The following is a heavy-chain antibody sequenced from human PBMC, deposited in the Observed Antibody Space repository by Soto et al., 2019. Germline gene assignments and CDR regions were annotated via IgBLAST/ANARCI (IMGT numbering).Heavy chain of an antibody. D-gene: IGHD3-10*01. V-gene: IGHV4-31*03. J-gene: IGHJ5*02. CDR2: IYYSGST. CDR3: ARDFSGSGSYYNWFDP. Sequence: SETLSLTCTVSGGSISSGGYYWSWIRQHPGKGLEWIGYIYYSGSTYYNQSLKSRVTISVDTSKNQFSLKLSSVTAADTAVFYCARDFSGSGSYYNWFDPWGQGTLVTVSS. CDR1: GGSISSGGYY.